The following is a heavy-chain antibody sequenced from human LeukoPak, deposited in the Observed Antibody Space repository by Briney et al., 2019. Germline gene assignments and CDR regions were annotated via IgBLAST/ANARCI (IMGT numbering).Heavy chain of an antibody. D-gene: IGHD2-15*01. V-gene: IGHV4-34*01. Sequence: PSETLSLTCTVSGGSMSSYYWNWIRQPPGKGLEWIGEINHSGSTNYNLSLKSRVTISVDTSKNQFSLKLSSVTAADTAVYYCARGKPQFPTIVVVVAAKAGSNYFDYWGQGTLVTVSS. CDR3: ARGKPQFPTIVVVVAAKAGSNYFDY. J-gene: IGHJ4*02. CDR1: GGSMSSYY. CDR2: INHSGST.